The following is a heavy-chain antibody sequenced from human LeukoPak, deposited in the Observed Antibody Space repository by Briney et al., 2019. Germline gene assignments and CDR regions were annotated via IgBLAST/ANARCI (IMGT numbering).Heavy chain of an antibody. V-gene: IGHV3-23*01. CDR3: AKGYSSSFWFDP. D-gene: IGHD6-6*01. Sequence: GGSLRLSCAASGFTFSSYAMSWIRQAPGKGLEWVAIITATGDTAYYADSVKGRFTISRDNSKNTLYLQMNSLRAEDTAVYYCAKGYSSSFWFDPWGQGTLVTVSS. CDR2: ITATGDTA. CDR1: GFTFSSYA. J-gene: IGHJ5*02.